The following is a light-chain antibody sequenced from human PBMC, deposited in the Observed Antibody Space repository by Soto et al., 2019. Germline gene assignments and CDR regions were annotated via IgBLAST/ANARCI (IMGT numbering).Light chain of an antibody. CDR1: SSNIGSNT. Sequence: QSVLTQPPSASGTPGQRVTISCSGSSSNIGSNTVNWYQQLPGTAPKLLIYGHNNRPSGVPDRFSASKSGTSASLAITGLQAEDEADYYCQSYDTSLSGSVVFGGGTKLTVL. CDR2: GHN. CDR3: QSYDTSLSGSVV. V-gene: IGLV1-44*01. J-gene: IGLJ2*01.